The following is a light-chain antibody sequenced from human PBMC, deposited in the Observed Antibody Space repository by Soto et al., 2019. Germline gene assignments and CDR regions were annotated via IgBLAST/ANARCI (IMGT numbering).Light chain of an antibody. V-gene: IGLV2-14*01. CDR2: EVS. Sequence: QPVLTQPASVSGSPGQSITISCTGTSSDVGGYNYVSWYQQHPGKAPKLMISEVSNRPSGVSNRFSGSKSGNTASLTISGLQAEDEADYYCSSYRSSRVVFGGGTKVTVL. CDR3: SSYRSSRVV. J-gene: IGLJ2*01. CDR1: SSDVGGYNY.